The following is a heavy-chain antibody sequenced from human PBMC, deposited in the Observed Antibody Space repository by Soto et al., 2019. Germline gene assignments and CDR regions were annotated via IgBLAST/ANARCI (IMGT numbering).Heavy chain of an antibody. D-gene: IGHD5-18*01. V-gene: IGHV3-33*01. Sequence: GGSLRLSCAASGFTFSGYTIHWVRQAPGKGLEWLALIWFDGSNKYYADSVKGRFTISRDNAKNTLYLQMNTLRAEDTAVYYCARDLGYNYGHHFDYWGQGTLVTVSS. CDR3: ARDLGYNYGHHFDY. CDR1: GFTFSGYT. J-gene: IGHJ4*02. CDR2: IWFDGSNK.